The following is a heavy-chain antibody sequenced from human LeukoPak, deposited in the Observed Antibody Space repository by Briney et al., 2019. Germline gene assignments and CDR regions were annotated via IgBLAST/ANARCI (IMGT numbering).Heavy chain of an antibody. J-gene: IGHJ5*01. CDR3: ARAYQPLGGLSFPDS. Sequence: GASVKVSCKASGYTFTGYYMHWVRQAPGQGLEWMGGIIPIFATADYAQKFQGRVTITADESTSTAYMELSSLRSEDTAVYYCARAYQPLGGLSFPDSWGQGTLVTVSS. CDR2: IIPIFATA. D-gene: IGHD3-16*02. CDR1: GYTFTGYY. V-gene: IGHV1-69*13.